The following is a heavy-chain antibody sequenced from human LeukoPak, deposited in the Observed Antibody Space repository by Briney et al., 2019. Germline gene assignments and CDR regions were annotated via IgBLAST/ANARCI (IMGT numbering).Heavy chain of an antibody. J-gene: IGHJ4*02. CDR3: ARSSRYCSGGSCPPTVFFFDY. CDR1: GGSISSYY. Sequence: SETLSLTCTVSGGSISSYYWSWIRQPPGKGLEWIGYIYYSGSTNYNPSLKSRVTISVDTSKNQFSLKLSSVTAADTAVYYCARSSRYCSGGSCPPTVFFFDYWGQGTLVTVSS. D-gene: IGHD2-15*01. CDR2: IYYSGST. V-gene: IGHV4-59*08.